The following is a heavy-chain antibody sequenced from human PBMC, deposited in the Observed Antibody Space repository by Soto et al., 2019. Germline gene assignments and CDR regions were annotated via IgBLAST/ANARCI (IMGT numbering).Heavy chain of an antibody. D-gene: IGHD5-18*01. CDR2: ISSSGSTI. J-gene: IGHJ6*02. V-gene: IGHV3-48*03. CDR1: GFTFSSYE. Sequence: GGSLRLSCAASGFTFSSYEMNWVRQAPGKGLEWVSYISSSGSTIYYADSVKGRFTISRDNAKNSLYLQMNSLRAEDTAVYYCARDLVLSYSYYCYGMDVWGQGTTVTVSS. CDR3: ARDLVLSYSYYCYGMDV.